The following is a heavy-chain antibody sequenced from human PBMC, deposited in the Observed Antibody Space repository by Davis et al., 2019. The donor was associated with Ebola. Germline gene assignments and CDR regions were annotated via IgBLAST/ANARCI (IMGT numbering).Heavy chain of an antibody. CDR2: IIPIFGTA. Sequence: SVKVSCKASGYTFTSYYMHWVRQAPGQGLEWMGGIIPIFGTANYAQKFQGRVTITADESTSTAYMELSSLRSEDTAVYYCARDLSVVPMGMDVWGQGTTVTVSS. V-gene: IGHV1-69*13. D-gene: IGHD4-23*01. CDR1: GYTFTSYY. J-gene: IGHJ6*02. CDR3: ARDLSVVPMGMDV.